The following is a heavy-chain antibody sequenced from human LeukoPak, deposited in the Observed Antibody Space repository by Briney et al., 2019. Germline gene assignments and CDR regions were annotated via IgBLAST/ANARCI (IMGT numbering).Heavy chain of an antibody. Sequence: ASVKVSCKASGYTFTGYYMNWVRQAPGQGLEWMGWINPNSGGTNYAQKFQGRVTMTRDTSISTAYMELSRLRSDDTAVYYCARGIRAAGNWFDPWGQGTLVTVSS. CDR2: INPNSGGT. CDR3: ARGIRAAGNWFDP. D-gene: IGHD6-13*01. V-gene: IGHV1-2*02. J-gene: IGHJ5*02. CDR1: GYTFTGYY.